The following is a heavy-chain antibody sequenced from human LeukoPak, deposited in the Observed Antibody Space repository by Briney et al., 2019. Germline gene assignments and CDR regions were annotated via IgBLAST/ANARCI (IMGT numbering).Heavy chain of an antibody. V-gene: IGHV4-59*01. CDR3: ARRGDYGDYAGAFDI. Sequence: SETLSLTCTVSGGSISSYYWSWIRQPPGKGLEWIGYIYYSGSTNYNPSLKSRVTISVDTSKNQFSLKLSSVTAADTAVYYCARRGDYGDYAGAFDIWGQETMVTVSS. J-gene: IGHJ3*02. CDR1: GGSISSYY. D-gene: IGHD4-17*01. CDR2: IYYSGST.